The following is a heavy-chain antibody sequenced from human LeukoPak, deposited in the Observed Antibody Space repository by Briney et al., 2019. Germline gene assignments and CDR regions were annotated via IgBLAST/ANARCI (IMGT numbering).Heavy chain of an antibody. CDR2: IYYSGST. Sequence: KPSETLSLTCTVSGGSISSGDYYWGWIRQPPGKGLEWIGYIYYSGSTYYNPSLKSRVTISVDTSKNQFSLKLSSVTAADTAVYYRARGDDYYYYMDVWGKGTTVTVSS. CDR3: ARGDDYYYYMDV. J-gene: IGHJ6*03. CDR1: GGSISSGDYY. V-gene: IGHV4-30-4*08.